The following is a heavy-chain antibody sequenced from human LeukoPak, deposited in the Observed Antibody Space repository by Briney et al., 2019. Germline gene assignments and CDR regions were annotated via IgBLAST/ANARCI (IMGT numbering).Heavy chain of an antibody. CDR1: GGSISSSSYY. D-gene: IGHD7-27*01. CDR2: LYYSGSS. J-gene: IGHJ4*02. V-gene: IGHV4-39*01. CDR3: ARRELGVVDY. Sequence: TSETQSLTCTVSGGSISSSSYYWGWIRQPPGKGLEWIGSLYYSGSSYYNPSLKSRVTISVDTSKNQFSLTLSSVTAADTAVYYCARRELGVVDYWGQGTLVTVSS.